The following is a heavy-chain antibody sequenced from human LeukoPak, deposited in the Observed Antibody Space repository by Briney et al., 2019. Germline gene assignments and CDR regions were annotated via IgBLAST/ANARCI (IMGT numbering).Heavy chain of an antibody. D-gene: IGHD6-13*01. J-gene: IGHJ4*02. V-gene: IGHV5-51*01. Sequence: GESLKISCKASGYSFTTYWIGWVRQVPGKGLEWVGIIYPADSTAKYSPSFQGQVTISVDKSISTAYLQWSSLKASDTAMYYCARVSSEGAAAGITTFDYWGQGTLVTVSS. CDR2: IYPADSTA. CDR3: ARVSSEGAAAGITTFDY. CDR1: GYSFTTYW.